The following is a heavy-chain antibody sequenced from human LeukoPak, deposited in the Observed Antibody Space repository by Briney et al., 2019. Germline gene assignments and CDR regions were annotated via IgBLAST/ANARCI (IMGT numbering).Heavy chain of an antibody. D-gene: IGHD3-22*01. J-gene: IGHJ4*02. Sequence: ASVKVSCKASGYTFTSYDINWVRQATGQGLEWMGWMNPNSGNTGYAQKFQGRVTITRNTSISTAYMELSSLRSEDTAVYYCARGLDYYDSSGYYFDYWGQGTLVTVSS. CDR3: ARGLDYYDSSGYYFDY. V-gene: IGHV1-8*03. CDR2: MNPNSGNT. CDR1: GYTFTSYD.